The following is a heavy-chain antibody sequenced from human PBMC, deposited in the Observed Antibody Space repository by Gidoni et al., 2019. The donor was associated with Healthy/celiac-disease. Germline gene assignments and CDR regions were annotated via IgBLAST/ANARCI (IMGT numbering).Heavy chain of an antibody. CDR2: ISSSSSYI. CDR3: ARESGYYYDSSGSLFDY. CDR1: GLTFSSYS. D-gene: IGHD3-22*01. J-gene: IGHJ4*02. V-gene: IGHV3-21*01. Sequence: EVQLVDSGGGLVKPGGSLRLSCAASGLTFSSYSMNWVRQAPGKGLEWVSSISSSSSYIYYADSVKGRFTISRDNAKNSLYLQMNSLRAEDTAVYYCARESGYYYDSSGSLFDYWGQRTLVTVSS.